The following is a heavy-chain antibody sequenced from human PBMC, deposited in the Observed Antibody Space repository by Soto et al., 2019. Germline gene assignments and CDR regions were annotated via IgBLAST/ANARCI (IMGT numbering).Heavy chain of an antibody. Sequence: GASVKVSCKASGYTFTSYGISWVRQAPGQGLEWMGWISAYNGNTNYAQKLQGRVTMTTDTSTSTAYMELRSLRSDDTAVYYCARAPDFDWLSNWFDPWGQGTLVTVSS. CDR1: GYTFTSYG. V-gene: IGHV1-18*01. D-gene: IGHD3-9*01. J-gene: IGHJ5*02. CDR2: ISAYNGNT. CDR3: ARAPDFDWLSNWFDP.